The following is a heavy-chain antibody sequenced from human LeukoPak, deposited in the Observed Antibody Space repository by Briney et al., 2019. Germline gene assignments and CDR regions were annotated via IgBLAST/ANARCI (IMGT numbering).Heavy chain of an antibody. V-gene: IGHV5-51*01. Sequence: GESLKISCKGSGYSFTSYWIGWVRQMPGKGLEWMGIIYPGDSDTRYSPSFQGQVTISADKSISTAYLQWSSLKASDTAMYYCASPGANDYARNGFDYWGQGTLVTVSS. J-gene: IGHJ4*02. CDR3: ASPGANDYARNGFDY. CDR1: GYSFTSYW. D-gene: IGHD1-1*01. CDR2: IYPGDSDT.